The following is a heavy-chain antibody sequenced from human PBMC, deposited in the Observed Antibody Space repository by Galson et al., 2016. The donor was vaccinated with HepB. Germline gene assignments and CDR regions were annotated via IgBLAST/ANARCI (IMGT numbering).Heavy chain of an antibody. J-gene: IGHJ2*01. V-gene: IGHV2-5*05. CDR3: ARVVVITTLIFYWYFDL. D-gene: IGHD3-22*01. CDR2: LYWDDDK. Sequence: PALVKPTQTLTLTCTFSGFSLSTSGVGVGWIRQPPGKALEWLALLYWDDDKRYGPSLKSRLTITKDTSKNQVVLTMTNIDPVDTATYYCARVVVITTLIFYWYFDLWGRGTLVTVSS. CDR1: GFSLSTSGVG.